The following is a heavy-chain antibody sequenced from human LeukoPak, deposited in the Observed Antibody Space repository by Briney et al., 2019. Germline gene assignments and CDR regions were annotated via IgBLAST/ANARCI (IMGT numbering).Heavy chain of an antibody. D-gene: IGHD1-26*01. CDR3: AREGGSYYPHYYFDY. V-gene: IGHV1-2*02. CDR1: GYTFTGYY. Sequence: ASVKVSCKASGYTFTGYYMHWVRQAPGQGLEWMGWINPNSGGTNYAQKFQGRVTMTRDTSISTAYMELSRLRSDDTAVYYCAREGGSYYPHYYFDYWGQGTLVTVSS. J-gene: IGHJ4*02. CDR2: INPNSGGT.